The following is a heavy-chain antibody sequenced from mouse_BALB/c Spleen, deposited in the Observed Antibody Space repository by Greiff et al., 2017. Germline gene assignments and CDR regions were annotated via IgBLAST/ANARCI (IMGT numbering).Heavy chain of an antibody. CDR2: INPGSGGT. Sequence: VQLQQSGAELVRPGTSVKVSCKASGYAFTNYLIEWVKQRPGQGLEWIGVINPGSGGTNYNEKFKGKATLTADKSSSTAYMQLSSLTSDDAAVYFWARSRDKVFAYWGQGTLVTVSA. CDR3: ARSRDKVFAY. J-gene: IGHJ3*01. V-gene: IGHV1-54*01. CDR1: GYAFTNYL.